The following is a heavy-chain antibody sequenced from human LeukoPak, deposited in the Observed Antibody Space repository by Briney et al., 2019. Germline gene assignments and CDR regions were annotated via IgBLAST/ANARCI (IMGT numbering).Heavy chain of an antibody. CDR2: IYETGSA. D-gene: IGHD1-26*01. CDR1: GGSVSGTGYY. V-gene: IGHV4-39*07. CDR3: ARPIVGATRGAFDI. Sequence: PSETLSLTCSVSGGSVSGTGYYWGWIRQPPGKGLEWIANIYETGSAYYSPSLKTRVTISVDTSKNQFSLKLSSVTAADTAVYYCARPIVGATRGAFDIWGQGTMVTVSS. J-gene: IGHJ3*02.